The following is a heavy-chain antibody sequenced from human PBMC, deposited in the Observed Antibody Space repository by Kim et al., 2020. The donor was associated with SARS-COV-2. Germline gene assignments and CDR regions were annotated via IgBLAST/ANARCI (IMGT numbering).Heavy chain of an antibody. CDR2: IYTSGST. CDR1: GGSISSGSYY. Sequence: SETLSLTCTVSGGSISSGSYYWSWIRQPAGKGLEWIGRIYTSGSTNYNPSLKSRVTISVDTSKNQFSLKLSSVTAADTAVYYCACGGYYYYYGMDVWGQGTTVTVSS. V-gene: IGHV4-61*02. CDR3: ACGGYYYYYGMDV. J-gene: IGHJ6*02. D-gene: IGHD3-16*01.